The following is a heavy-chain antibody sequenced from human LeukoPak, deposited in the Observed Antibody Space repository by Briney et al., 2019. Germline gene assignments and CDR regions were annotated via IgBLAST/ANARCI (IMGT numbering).Heavy chain of an antibody. Sequence: PGGSLRLSCAASGFTFSSYSMNWVRQAPGKGLEWVSSISSSSSYIYYADSVKGRFTISRDNAKNSLYLQMNSLGAEDTAVYYCARDKKTDDYGDYWPWVVDYWGQGTLVTVSS. CDR1: GFTFSSYS. D-gene: IGHD4-17*01. V-gene: IGHV3-21*06. CDR3: ARDKKTDDYGDYWPWVVDY. J-gene: IGHJ4*02. CDR2: ISSSSSYI.